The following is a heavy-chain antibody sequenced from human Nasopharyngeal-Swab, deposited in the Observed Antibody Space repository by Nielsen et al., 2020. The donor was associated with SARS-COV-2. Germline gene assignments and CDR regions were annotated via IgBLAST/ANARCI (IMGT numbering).Heavy chain of an antibody. V-gene: IGHV1-69*01. CDR3: ARYCSSTSCYANYYYMDV. D-gene: IGHD2-2*01. Sequence: WAPQPHGRGFKGMGGIIPIFGTAKNAQKCEGRVTITADESTSTAYMELSSLRSEDTAVYYCARYCSSTSCYANYYYMDVWGKGTTVTVSS. CDR2: IIPIFGTA. J-gene: IGHJ6*03.